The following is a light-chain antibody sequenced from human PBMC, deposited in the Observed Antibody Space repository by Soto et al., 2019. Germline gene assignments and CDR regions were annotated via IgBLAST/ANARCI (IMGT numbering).Light chain of an antibody. CDR2: SAS. CDR1: QSISTE. Sequence: EIVMTQYPAPLSVSPGERTTLSCRASQSISTELAWYQQKPGQPPRLLIYSASTRATGVPARFTGSGSGSEFTLTVSGLQSEDFAVYYCQQGHNWPLTFGQGTRLEI. J-gene: IGKJ2*01. CDR3: QQGHNWPLT. V-gene: IGKV3-15*01.